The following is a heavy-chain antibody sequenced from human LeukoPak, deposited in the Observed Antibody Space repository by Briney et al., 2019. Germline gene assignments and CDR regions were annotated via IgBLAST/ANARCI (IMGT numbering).Heavy chain of an antibody. D-gene: IGHD5-18*01. CDR2: INPSGGST. CDR3: AREGDVDTATWHWFDP. CDR1: GYTFTSYY. V-gene: IGHV1-46*01. Sequence: ASVKVSCKASGYTFTSYYMHWVRQAPGQGLEWMGIINPSGGSTSYAQKFQARVTMTRDTSTSTVYMELSSLRSEDTAVYYCAREGDVDTATWHWFDPWGQGTLVTVSS. J-gene: IGHJ5*02.